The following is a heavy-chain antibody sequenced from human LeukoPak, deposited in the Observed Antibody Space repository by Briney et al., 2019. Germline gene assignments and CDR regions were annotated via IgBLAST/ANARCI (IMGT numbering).Heavy chain of an antibody. J-gene: IGHJ4*02. D-gene: IGHD3-3*01. V-gene: IGHV4-59*08. CDR2: IYYSGST. CDR3: ARGGVLRFLEWLPPFFDY. CDR1: GGSISSYY. Sequence: EASETLSLTCTVSGGSISSYYWGWIRQPPGKGLEWIGYIYYSGSTNYNPSLKSRVTISVDTSKNQFSLKLSSVTAADTAVYYCARGGVLRFLEWLPPFFDYWGQGTLVTVSS.